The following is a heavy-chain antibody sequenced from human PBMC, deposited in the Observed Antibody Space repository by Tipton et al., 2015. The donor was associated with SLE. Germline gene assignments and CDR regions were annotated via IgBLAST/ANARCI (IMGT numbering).Heavy chain of an antibody. V-gene: IGHV4-38-2*02. CDR2: IYHSGST. CDR1: GYSISSGYY. J-gene: IGHJ5*02. CDR3: ARHYGSITILEWSNWFDP. D-gene: IGHD3-3*01. Sequence: TLSLTCTVSGYSISSGYYWGWIRQPPGKGLEWIGSIYHSGSTYYNPSLKSRVTISVDTSKNQFSLKLSSVTAADTAVYYCARHYGSITILEWSNWFDPWGQGTLVTVSS.